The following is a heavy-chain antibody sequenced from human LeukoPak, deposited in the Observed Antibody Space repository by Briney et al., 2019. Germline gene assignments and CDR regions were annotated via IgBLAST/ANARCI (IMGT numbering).Heavy chain of an antibody. D-gene: IGHD3-22*01. J-gene: IGHJ6*03. CDR1: GYTFTGYY. CDR3: ARKGGGFIYDSSGSYYYYYMDV. CDR2: INPNSGGT. Sequence: GASVKVSCKASGYTFTGYYMHWVRQAPGQGLEWMGWINPNSGGTNYAQKFQGRVTMTRDTSISTAYMELSRLRSDDTAVYYCARKGGGFIYDSSGSYYYYYMDVWGKGTTVTVSS. V-gene: IGHV1-2*02.